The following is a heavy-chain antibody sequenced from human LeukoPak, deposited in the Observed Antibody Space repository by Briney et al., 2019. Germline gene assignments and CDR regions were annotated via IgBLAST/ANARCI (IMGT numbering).Heavy chain of an antibody. CDR2: ISGSGGNT. Sequence: RPGGSLRLSCAASGFTFAAYGMTWVRQAPGKGLEWVSGISGSGGNTDYADSVKGRFTISRDNSKNTLYLQMNSLRADDTAVYYCAKDRPTVYSSSWLHFLDSWGQGTLVTVSS. J-gene: IGHJ4*02. CDR1: GFTFAAYG. CDR3: AKDRPTVYSSSWLHFLDS. D-gene: IGHD6-13*01. V-gene: IGHV3-23*01.